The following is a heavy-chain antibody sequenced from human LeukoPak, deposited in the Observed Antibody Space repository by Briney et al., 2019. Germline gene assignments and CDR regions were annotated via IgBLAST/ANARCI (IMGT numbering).Heavy chain of an antibody. CDR2: IRSKANNYAT. D-gene: IGHD6-19*01. CDR3: SSPGQIAVAGTSLTY. J-gene: IGHJ4*02. CDR1: GFTFSGSA. V-gene: IGHV3-73*01. Sequence: PGGSLRLSCAASGFTFSGSAMHWVRQASGKGLEWVGRIRSKANNYATAYTASVKGRFTISRDDSKNTAYLQMNSLKTEDTAVYYCSSPGQIAVAGTSLTYWGQGTLVTVSS.